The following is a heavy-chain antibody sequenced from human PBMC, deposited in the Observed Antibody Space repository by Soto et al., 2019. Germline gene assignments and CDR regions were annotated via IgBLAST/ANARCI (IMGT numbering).Heavy chain of an antibody. V-gene: IGHV3-23*01. Sequence: EVQLLESGGGLVQPGGSLRLSCAASGFTFSSYAMSWVRQAPGKGLEWVSAISGRGGNTYYADSVKGRFTISRDNSKSPLYLQMNGLRAEDTAVYYSANEGGSYRGGSFDYWGQGTLVTVSS. J-gene: IGHJ4*02. CDR1: GFTFSSYA. CDR3: ANEGGSYRGGSFDY. D-gene: IGHD3-16*02. CDR2: ISGRGGNT.